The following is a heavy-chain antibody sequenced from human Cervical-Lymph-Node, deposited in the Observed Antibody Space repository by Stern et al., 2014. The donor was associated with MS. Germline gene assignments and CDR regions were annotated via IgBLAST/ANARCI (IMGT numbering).Heavy chain of an antibody. Sequence: VQLEESGPGLVKPSETLSLTCTVSGASITSSSYYWGWIRQSPGKGLEWIGNIYYGGSTHYNPSLESRLAMSVDTSQHPFSLKLILVTAADTAVYYCEAAPGRGDAFDFWGQGTGVSVSS. D-gene: IGHD6-13*01. J-gene: IGHJ3*01. CDR3: EAAPGRGDAFDF. CDR1: GASITSSSYY. V-gene: IGHV4-39*01. CDR2: IYYGGST.